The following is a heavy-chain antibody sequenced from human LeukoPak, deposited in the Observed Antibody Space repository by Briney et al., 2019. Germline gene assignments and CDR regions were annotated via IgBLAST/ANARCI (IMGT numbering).Heavy chain of an antibody. Sequence: PSETLSLTCAVYGGSFSGYYWSWIRQPPGKGLEWIGEINHSGSTNYNPSPKSRGTISVDTSTNQFSLKLSPLTAADTAVVYCARGAVGAATRVYYYYMDVWGKGTTVTVSS. J-gene: IGHJ6*03. CDR1: GGSFSGYY. CDR2: INHSGST. D-gene: IGHD2-15*01. CDR3: ARGAVGAATRVYYYYMDV. V-gene: IGHV4-34*01.